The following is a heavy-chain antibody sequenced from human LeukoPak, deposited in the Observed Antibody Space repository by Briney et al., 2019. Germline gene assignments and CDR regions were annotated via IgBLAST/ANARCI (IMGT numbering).Heavy chain of an antibody. CDR2: ISAYNGNT. D-gene: IGHD6-6*01. V-gene: IGHV1-18*01. J-gene: IGHJ4*02. CDR1: RYTFTSYG. CDR3: ARVDTIYSSSSEWDFDY. Sequence: ASVKVSCKASRYTFTSYGISCVRQTPGQGLEWMGWISAYNGNTNYAHNLQGRVTMTRDTSTSTVYMELSSLRSEDTAVYYCARVDTIYSSSSEWDFDYWGQGTLVTVSS.